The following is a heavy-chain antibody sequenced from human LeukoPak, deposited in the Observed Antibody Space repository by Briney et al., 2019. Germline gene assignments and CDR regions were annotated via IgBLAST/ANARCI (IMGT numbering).Heavy chain of an antibody. J-gene: IGHJ4*02. CDR1: GFSFSDNY. CDR2: ISNSGSYT. D-gene: IGHD6-19*01. CDR3: ARARGAGPGGHFDY. V-gene: IGHV3-11*05. Sequence: GGSLRLSCAASGFSFSDNYMSWIRQAPGKGLEWVSYISNSGSYTNHPDSVKGRFTISRDNAKNSLCLQMNSLRDEDTAVYYCARARGAGPGGHFDYWGQGTLVTVSS.